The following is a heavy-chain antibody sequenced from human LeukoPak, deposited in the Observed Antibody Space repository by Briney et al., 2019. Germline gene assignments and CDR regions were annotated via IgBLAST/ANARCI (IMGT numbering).Heavy chain of an antibody. V-gene: IGHV3-33*01. CDR3: AARDYYGPDY. Sequence: GGSLRLSCAASGFTFSSYGMHWVRQAPGKGLEWVAVIWYDGSNKYYADSVKGRLTISRDNSKNTLYLQMHSLRAEDTAVYYCAARDYYGPDYWGQGTLVTVSS. CDR1: GFTFSSYG. CDR2: IWYDGSNK. J-gene: IGHJ4*02. D-gene: IGHD3-10*01.